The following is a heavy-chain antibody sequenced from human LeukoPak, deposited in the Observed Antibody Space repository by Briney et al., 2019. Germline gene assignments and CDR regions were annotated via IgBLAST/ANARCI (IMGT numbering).Heavy chain of an antibody. V-gene: IGHV1-24*01. J-gene: IGHJ6*02. Sequence: GASVKVSCKVSGYTLTELSMHWVRQAPGKGLEWMGGFDPEDGETIYAQKFQGRVTMTEDTSTDTAYMELSSLRSEDTAVYYCATDRGLLEWTPYYYYGMDVWGQGTTVTVSS. CDR2: FDPEDGET. CDR3: ATDRGLLEWTPYYYYGMDV. D-gene: IGHD3-3*01. CDR1: GYTLTELS.